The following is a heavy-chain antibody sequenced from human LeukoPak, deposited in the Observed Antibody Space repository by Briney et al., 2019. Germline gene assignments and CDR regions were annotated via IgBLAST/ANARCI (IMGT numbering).Heavy chain of an antibody. D-gene: IGHD3-22*01. CDR1: GFTFSSYT. CDR3: AKAYYDSSGYQFGLFDY. Sequence: PGGSLRLSCAASGFTFSSYTMSWVRQAPGKGLEWVSTITTSDGSTYYADSVEGRFTVSRDNSKNTLYLQMNSLRAEDTAVYYCAKAYYDSSGYQFGLFDYWGQGTLVTVSS. CDR2: ITTSDGST. V-gene: IGHV3-23*01. J-gene: IGHJ4*02.